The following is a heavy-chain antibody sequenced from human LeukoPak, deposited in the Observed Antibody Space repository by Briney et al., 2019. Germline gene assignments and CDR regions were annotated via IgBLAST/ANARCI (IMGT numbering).Heavy chain of an antibody. CDR1: GFTFSSYE. D-gene: IGHD3-10*01. Sequence: GGSLRLSCAASGFTFSSYEMNWVRQAPGKGLEWVSYISSSGSTIYYADSVKGRFTISRDNAKNSLYLQMNSLRAEDTAVYYCVRDSDHVRDYWGQGTLVTVSS. J-gene: IGHJ4*02. CDR3: VRDSDHVRDY. CDR2: ISSSGSTI. V-gene: IGHV3-48*03.